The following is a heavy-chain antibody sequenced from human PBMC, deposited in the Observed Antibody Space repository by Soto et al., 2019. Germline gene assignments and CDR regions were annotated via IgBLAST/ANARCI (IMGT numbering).Heavy chain of an antibody. Sequence: ASVKVSFKASGYTFTSYGISWVRQAPGQGLEWMGWISAYNGNTNYAQKLQGRVTMTTDTSTSTAYMELRSLRSDDTAVYYCARDENYCSGGSCYSTDYYYYGMDVWGQGTTVTVSS. CDR2: ISAYNGNT. D-gene: IGHD2-15*01. V-gene: IGHV1-18*01. J-gene: IGHJ6*02. CDR1: GYTFTSYG. CDR3: ARDENYCSGGSCYSTDYYYYGMDV.